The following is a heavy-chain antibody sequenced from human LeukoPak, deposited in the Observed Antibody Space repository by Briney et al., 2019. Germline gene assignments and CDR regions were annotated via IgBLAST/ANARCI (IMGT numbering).Heavy chain of an antibody. V-gene: IGHV4-34*01. D-gene: IGHD2-2*01. J-gene: IGHJ6*03. CDR1: GGSFSGYY. CDR2: INHSGST. Sequence: SETLSLTCAVYGGSFSGYYWSWTRQPPGKGLEWIGEINHSGSTNYNPSLKSRVTISVDTSKNQFSLKLSSVTAADTAVYYCARGLYCSSTSCYGYYYYMDVWGKGTTVTVSS. CDR3: ARGLYCSSTSCYGYYYYMDV.